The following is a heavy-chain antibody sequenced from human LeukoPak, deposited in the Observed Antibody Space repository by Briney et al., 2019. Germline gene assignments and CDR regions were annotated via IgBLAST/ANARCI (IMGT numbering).Heavy chain of an antibody. CDR2: ISGSGGST. D-gene: IGHD6-13*01. CDR1: GFTFSSYG. Sequence: GGTLRLSWAASGFTFSSYGMSWVRQAPGKGLEWVSAISGSGGSTYYADSVKGRFTISRDNSKNTLYLQMNSLRAEDTAVYYCAKAPIRYSSSSNYFDYWGQGTLVTVSS. CDR3: AKAPIRYSSSSNYFDY. V-gene: IGHV3-23*01. J-gene: IGHJ4*02.